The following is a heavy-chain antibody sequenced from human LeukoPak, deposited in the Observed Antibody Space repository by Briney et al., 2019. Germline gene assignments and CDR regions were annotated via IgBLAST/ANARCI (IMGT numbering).Heavy chain of an antibody. D-gene: IGHD6-13*01. CDR1: GFTFSSYA. CDR2: ISGSGGST. J-gene: IGHJ4*02. V-gene: IGHV3-23*01. Sequence: GGSLRLSCAASGFTFSSYAMSWVRQAPGKGLEWVSAISGSGGSTYHADSVKGRFTISRDNSKNTLYLQMNSLRAEDTAVYYCAKAIPSSWHLGYFDYWGQGTLVTVSS. CDR3: AKAIPSSWHLGYFDY.